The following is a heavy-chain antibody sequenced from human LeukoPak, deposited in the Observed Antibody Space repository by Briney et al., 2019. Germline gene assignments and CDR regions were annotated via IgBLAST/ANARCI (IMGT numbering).Heavy chain of an antibody. CDR2: INPNSGGT. Sequence: ASVKVSCKASGYTFTGYYMHWVRQAPGQGLEWMGWINPNSGGTNYAQKFQGRVTMTRDTSISTAYMELSRLRSDDTAVYYCARDFFDYDSSGYYYDSYWGQGTLVTVSS. CDR3: ARDFFDYDSSGYYYDSY. CDR1: GYTFTGYY. D-gene: IGHD3-22*01. J-gene: IGHJ4*02. V-gene: IGHV1-2*02.